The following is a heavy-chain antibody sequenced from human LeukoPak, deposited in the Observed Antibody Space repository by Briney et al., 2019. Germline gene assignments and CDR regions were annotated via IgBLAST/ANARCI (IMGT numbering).Heavy chain of an antibody. CDR1: GGSISSYY. V-gene: IGHV4-4*07. Sequence: SETLSLTCTVSGGSISSYYWSWIRQPAGKGLEWIGRIYTSGSTNYNPSLKSRVTMSVDTSKNQFSLKLSSVTAADTAVYYCARESVAGYYVDYFDYWGQGTLVTVSS. D-gene: IGHD3-9*01. CDR2: IYTSGST. CDR3: ARESVAGYYVDYFDY. J-gene: IGHJ4*02.